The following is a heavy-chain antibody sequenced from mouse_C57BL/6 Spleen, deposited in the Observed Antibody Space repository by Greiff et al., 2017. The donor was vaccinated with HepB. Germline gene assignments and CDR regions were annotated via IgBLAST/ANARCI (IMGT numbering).Heavy chain of an antibody. CDR1: GFTFKDYY. D-gene: IGHD1-1*01. CDR2: IDPADGET. V-gene: IGHV14-2*01. Sequence: VQLQESGAELVKPGASVTLSCKASGFTFKDYYMHWVKQRPEQGLEWIGRIDPADGETKYPPYFQGKPTITADTSSNTAYLQLSSLTSEDTAVYYGARSPPNYYGTGDYWGQGTTLTVSS. J-gene: IGHJ2*01. CDR3: ARSPPNYYGTGDY.